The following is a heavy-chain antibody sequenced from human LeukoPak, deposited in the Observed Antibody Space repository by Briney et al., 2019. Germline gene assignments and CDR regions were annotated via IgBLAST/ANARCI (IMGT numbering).Heavy chain of an antibody. CDR2: ISTNSGTI. CDR3: VRDLTIVGVAQVHH. CDR1: GFTFSRYS. J-gene: IGHJ5*02. Sequence: GGSLRLSCAASGFTFSRYSMNWVRQAPGKGLEWISYISTNSGTIWYADSVKGRFSISRDNAKNSLFLHMNSLRAEDTAVYYCVRDLTIVGVAQVHHWGQGTLVTVSS. V-gene: IGHV3-48*01. D-gene: IGHD1-26*01.